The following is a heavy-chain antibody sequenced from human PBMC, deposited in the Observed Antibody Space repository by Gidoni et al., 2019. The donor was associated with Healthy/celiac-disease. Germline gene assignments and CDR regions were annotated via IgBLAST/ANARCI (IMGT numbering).Heavy chain of an antibody. CDR2: ISSNGGST. CDR3: ARAYSSSPLFDY. J-gene: IGHJ4*02. Sequence: EVQLVESGGGVVQPGGSLRLSCAASGFTFRSYARHWVRWAPGKGLEYVSAISSNGGSTYYANSVKGRFTISRDNSKNTLYLQMGSLRAEDMAVYYCARAYSSSPLFDYWGQGTLVTVSS. D-gene: IGHD6-13*01. CDR1: GFTFRSYA. V-gene: IGHV3-64*01.